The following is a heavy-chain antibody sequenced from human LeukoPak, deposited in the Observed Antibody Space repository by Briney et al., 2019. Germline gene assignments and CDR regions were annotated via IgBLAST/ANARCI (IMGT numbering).Heavy chain of an antibody. Sequence: SETLSLTCTVSGGSISSYYWSWIRQPPGKGLEWIGYIYYSGSTNYNPSLTSRVTISVDTSKNQFSLKLSSVTAADTAVYYCARVVRFGELFRIDYGGQGTLVTVSA. V-gene: IGHV4-59*01. CDR3: ARVVRFGELFRIDY. CDR1: GGSISSYY. J-gene: IGHJ4*02. CDR2: IYYSGST. D-gene: IGHD3-10*01.